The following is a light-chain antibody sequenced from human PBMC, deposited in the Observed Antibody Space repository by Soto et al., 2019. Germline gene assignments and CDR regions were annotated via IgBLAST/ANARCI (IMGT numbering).Light chain of an antibody. CDR1: QSVSRD. CDR3: QQYDSAPLT. CDR2: GAS. J-gene: IGKJ1*01. V-gene: IGKV3-20*01. Sequence: EIVLTQSPATLSVSPGDRATLSCRASQSVSRDLAWYQQKPGQAPRLLIYGASSRATGIPDRFSGSGSGTDFTLTISRLEPEDFAVYYCQQYDSAPLTFGQGTKVDI.